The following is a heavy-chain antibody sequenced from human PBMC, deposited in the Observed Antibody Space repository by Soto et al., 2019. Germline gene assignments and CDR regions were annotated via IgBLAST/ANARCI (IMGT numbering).Heavy chain of an antibody. CDR3: AKEGGRGVLVGSYGFDY. D-gene: IGHD1-26*01. CDR1: GFTFSSYA. CDR2: ISGSGGST. V-gene: IGHV3-23*01. J-gene: IGHJ4*02. Sequence: EVQLLESGGGLVQPGGSLRLSCAASGFTFSSYAMSWVRQAPGKGLGWVSAISGSGGSTYYADSVKGRFTISRDNSKNTLYLQMNSLRAEDTAVYYCAKEGGRGVLVGSYGFDYWGQGTLVTVSS.